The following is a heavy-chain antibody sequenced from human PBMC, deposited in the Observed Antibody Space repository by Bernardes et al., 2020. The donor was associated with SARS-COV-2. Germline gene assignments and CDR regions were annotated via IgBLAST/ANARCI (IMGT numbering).Heavy chain of an antibody. CDR3: ARDPPLQLERSGLAFDI. CDR2: ISAYNGNT. J-gene: IGHJ3*02. CDR1: GYIFTTYG. V-gene: IGHV1-18*01. Sequence: ASVKVSCKTSGYIFTTYGISWVRQAPGQGLEWMGWISAYNGNTNYAQKFQGRVTMTTDTSTTTAYMELRSLTSDDTAVYYCARDPPLQLERSGLAFDIWGQGTMVTVSS. D-gene: IGHD1-1*01.